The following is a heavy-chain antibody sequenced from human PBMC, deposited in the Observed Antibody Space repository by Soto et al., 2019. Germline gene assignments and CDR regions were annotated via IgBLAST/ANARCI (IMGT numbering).Heavy chain of an antibody. Sequence: HPGGSLRLSCAASGLTFSRSSMNWVRQAPGKGLEWISYINSDSSTMYYADSVKDRFTISRDNAKNSLSLQMNSLRDEDTAVYYCATSGSYRFDYWGQGTLVTVSS. CDR2: INSDSSTM. V-gene: IGHV3-48*02. J-gene: IGHJ4*02. CDR1: GLTFSRSS. D-gene: IGHD1-26*01. CDR3: ATSGSYRFDY.